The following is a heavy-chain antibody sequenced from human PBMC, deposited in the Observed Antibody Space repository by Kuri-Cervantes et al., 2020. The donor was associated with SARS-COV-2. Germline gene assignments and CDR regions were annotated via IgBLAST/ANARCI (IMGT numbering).Heavy chain of an antibody. V-gene: IGHV1-69*13. Sequence: SVKVSCKASGGTFSSYAISWVRQATGQGLEWMGGIIPIFGTANYAQKFQGRVTITADESTSTAYMELSSLRSEDTAVYYWARKGGEVGATLYGMDVWGQGTTVTVSS. CDR3: ARKGGEVGATLYGMDV. D-gene: IGHD1-26*01. J-gene: IGHJ6*02. CDR1: GGTFSSYA. CDR2: IIPIFGTA.